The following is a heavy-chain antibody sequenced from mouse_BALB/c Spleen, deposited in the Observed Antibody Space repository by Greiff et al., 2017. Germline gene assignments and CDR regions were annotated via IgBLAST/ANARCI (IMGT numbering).Heavy chain of an antibody. CDR2: ISSGGSYT. CDR1: GFTFSSYA. V-gene: IGHV5-9-4*01. CDR3: AREIYYYGKDAMDD. J-gene: IGHJ4*01. D-gene: IGHD1-1*01. Sequence: EVKLMESGGGLVKPGGSLKLSCAASGFTFSSYAMSWVRQSPEKRLEWVAEISSGGSYTYYPDTVTGRFTISRDNAKNTLYLEMSSLRSEDTAMYYCAREIYYYGKDAMDDWGQGTSVTVSS.